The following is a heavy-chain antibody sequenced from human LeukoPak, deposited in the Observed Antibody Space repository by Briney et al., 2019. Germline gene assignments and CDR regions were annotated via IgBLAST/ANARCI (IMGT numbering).Heavy chain of an antibody. V-gene: IGHV4-39*01. CDR3: ARLGLIAAALRSPDY. CDR1: GGSISSSSYS. D-gene: IGHD6-25*01. J-gene: IGHJ4*02. Sequence: SETLSLTCTVSGGSISSSSYSWGWIRQPPGKGLEWIGSIYFSGSTYYNPSLKSRVTVSVDTSKKQFSLKLSSVTAADTAVYYCARLGLIAAALRSPDYWGQGTLVTVSS. CDR2: IYFSGST.